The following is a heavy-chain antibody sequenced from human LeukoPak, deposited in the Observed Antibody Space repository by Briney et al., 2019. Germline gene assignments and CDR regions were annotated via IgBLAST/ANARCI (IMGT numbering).Heavy chain of an antibody. J-gene: IGHJ4*02. D-gene: IGHD3-16*02. Sequence: QAGGSLRLSCAASGFTFSSYAMSWVRQAPGKGLEWVSAISGSGGSTYYADSVKGRFTISRDNSKNTLYLRMNSLRAEDTAVYYCAKGGRDDYVWGSYRPHAGYYFDYWGQGTLVTVSS. V-gene: IGHV3-23*01. CDR3: AKGGRDDYVWGSYRPHAGYYFDY. CDR2: ISGSGGST. CDR1: GFTFSSYA.